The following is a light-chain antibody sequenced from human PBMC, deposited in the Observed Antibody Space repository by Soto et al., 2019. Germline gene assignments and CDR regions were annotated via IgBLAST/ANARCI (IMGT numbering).Light chain of an antibody. V-gene: IGKV3-15*01. J-gene: IGKJ1*01. Sequence: EIMMTQSPATLSVSPGERATLSCRASQSVSSNLAWYQQKPGQAPRLLIYGASTRATGIPARFSGSGSGTEFTLPISSLQSEDFAVYYYQQYNNWPPWTFGQGTKVDIK. CDR1: QSVSSN. CDR3: QQYNNWPPWT. CDR2: GAS.